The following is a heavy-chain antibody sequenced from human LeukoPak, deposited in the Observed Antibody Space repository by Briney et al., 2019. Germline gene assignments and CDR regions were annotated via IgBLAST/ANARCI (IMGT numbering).Heavy chain of an antibody. CDR2: ISAYNGDT. V-gene: IGHV1-18*01. Sequence: GASVKVSCKASGYTFSNYGISWVRQAPGQGLEWMAWISAYNGDTKFSQKLQGRVTMTTDTSTSTAYMELRSLRSDDTAVYYCARDNPYGPLDYWGQGTLVTVSS. J-gene: IGHJ4*02. D-gene: IGHD4-17*01. CDR1: GYTFSNYG. CDR3: ARDNPYGPLDY.